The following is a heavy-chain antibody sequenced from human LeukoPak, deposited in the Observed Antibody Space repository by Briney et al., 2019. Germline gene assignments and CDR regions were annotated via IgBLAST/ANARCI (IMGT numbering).Heavy chain of an antibody. J-gene: IGHJ3*02. V-gene: IGHV1-46*01. CDR1: GYTFTTYY. Sequence: ASVKVSCKPFGYTFTTYYIHWVRQAPGLGLEWMGVIIPSDGSTAYAQKFQGTVAMTRDTSTSTVYMELSSLSSEDTAVYYCARGATYHALDIWGQGTTVTVSS. CDR3: ARGATYHALDI. CDR2: IIPSDGST. D-gene: IGHD4/OR15-4a*01.